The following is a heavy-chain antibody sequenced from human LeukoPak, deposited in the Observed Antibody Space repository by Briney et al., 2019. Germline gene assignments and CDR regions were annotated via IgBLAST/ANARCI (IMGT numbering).Heavy chain of an antibody. J-gene: IGHJ4*02. CDR2: ISGSGGST. CDR3: AKGGGHYIDAVWFIDY. V-gene: IGHV3-23*01. D-gene: IGHD3-22*01. Sequence: GGSLRLSCAASGFTFSSYAMSWVRQAPGKGLEWVSVISGSGGSTYYADSVKGRFTISRDNSKNTLCLQMNNLRAEDTAVYYCAKGGGHYIDAVWFIDYWGQGTLVTVSS. CDR1: GFTFSSYA.